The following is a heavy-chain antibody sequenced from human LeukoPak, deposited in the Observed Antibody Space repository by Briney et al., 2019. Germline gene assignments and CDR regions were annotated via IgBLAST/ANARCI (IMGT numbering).Heavy chain of an antibody. D-gene: IGHD4/OR15-4a*01. J-gene: IGHJ5*02. CDR3: ARGRDYGDNWFDP. CDR2: IYYSGSA. V-gene: IGHV4-30-4*08. Sequence: SETLSLTCTVSGGSVSSGSYYWSWIRQPPGKGLEWIGYIYYSGSAYYNPSLKSRVTISVDTSKNQFSLKLSSVTAADTAVYYCARGRDYGDNWFDPWGQGTLVTVSS. CDR1: GGSVSSGSYY.